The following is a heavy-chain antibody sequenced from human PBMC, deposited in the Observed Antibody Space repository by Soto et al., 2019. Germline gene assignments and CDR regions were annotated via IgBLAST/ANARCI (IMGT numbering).Heavy chain of an antibody. V-gene: IGHV1-18*04. Sequence: QVQLVQSGAEVKEPGASVKVSCKASGYNYFFSGISWVRQAPGQGLEWVGWVSISSGDTGSAQKFQGRVTVTADTSTNTAYLEVEGLRSDDTAVYYCTKTCSSGGSCYLHYWGEGTPVTVSS. CDR2: VSISSGDT. J-gene: IGHJ4*02. CDR1: GYNYFFSG. D-gene: IGHD2-15*01. CDR3: TKTCSSGGSCYLHY.